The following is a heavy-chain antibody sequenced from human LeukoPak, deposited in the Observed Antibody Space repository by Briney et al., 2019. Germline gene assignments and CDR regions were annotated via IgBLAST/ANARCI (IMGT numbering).Heavy chain of an antibody. Sequence: GGSLRLSCAASGFSFSTYWMSWVRQAPGKGLEWVANIKKDGSEKYYVDSVKGRFTISRDNAKTSLYLQMNSLRAEDTAVYYCARHLSGITGYTYGRGIDYWGQGTLVTVSS. D-gene: IGHD5-18*01. CDR1: GFSFSTYW. CDR2: IKKDGSEK. CDR3: ARHLSGITGYTYGRGIDY. V-gene: IGHV3-7*01. J-gene: IGHJ4*02.